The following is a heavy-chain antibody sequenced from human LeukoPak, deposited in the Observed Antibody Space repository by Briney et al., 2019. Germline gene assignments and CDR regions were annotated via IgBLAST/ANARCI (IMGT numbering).Heavy chain of an antibody. CDR2: IYPGDSDT. V-gene: IGHV5-51*01. CDR1: GYSFTSYW. D-gene: IGHD3-3*01. CDR3: ARLGDFWSGYYSGGYY. J-gene: IGHJ4*02. Sequence: HGESLKISCKGSGYSFTSYWIGWVRQMPGKGLEWMGIIYPGDSDTRYSPSFQGQVTISADKSISTAYLQWSSLKASDTAMYYCARLGDFWSGYYSGGYYWGQGTLVTVSS.